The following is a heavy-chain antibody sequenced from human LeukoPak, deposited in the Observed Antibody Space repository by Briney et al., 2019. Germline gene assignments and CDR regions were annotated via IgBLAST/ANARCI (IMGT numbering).Heavy chain of an antibody. V-gene: IGHV1-8*01. J-gene: IGHJ4*02. Sequence: GASEKVSCKASGYTFTSYDINWVRQATGQGLEWMGWMNPNSGNTGYAQKFQGRVTMTRNTSISTAYMELSSLRSEDTAVYYCARGRGAYCGGDCSYFDYWGQGTLVTVSS. CDR3: ARGRGAYCGGDCSYFDY. CDR2: MNPNSGNT. CDR1: GYTFTSYD. D-gene: IGHD2-21*02.